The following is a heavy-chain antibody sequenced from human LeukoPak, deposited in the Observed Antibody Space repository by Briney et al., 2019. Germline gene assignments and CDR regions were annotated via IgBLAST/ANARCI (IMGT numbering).Heavy chain of an antibody. CDR3: AKQSYDSSGYDFDY. Sequence: GGSLRLSCAASGFTFSSYSMNWVRQAPGKGLEWVSAISGSGGSTYYADSVKGRFTISRDNSKNTLYLQMNSLRAEDTAVYYCAKQSYDSSGYDFDYWGQGTLVTVSS. D-gene: IGHD3-22*01. CDR1: GFTFSSYS. V-gene: IGHV3-23*01. CDR2: ISGSGGST. J-gene: IGHJ4*02.